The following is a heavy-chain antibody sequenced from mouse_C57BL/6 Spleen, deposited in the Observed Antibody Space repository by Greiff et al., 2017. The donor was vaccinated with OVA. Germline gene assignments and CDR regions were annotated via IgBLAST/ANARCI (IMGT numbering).Heavy chain of an antibody. CDR3: AREDSNYGY. Sequence: EVKLLESGPGLVKPSQSLSLTCSVTGYSITSGYYWNWIRQFPGNKLEWMGYISYDGSNNYNPSLKNRISITRDTSKNQFFLKLNSVTTEDTATYYCAREDSNYGYWGQGTSVTVSS. V-gene: IGHV3-6*01. CDR2: ISYDGSN. CDR1: GYSITSGYY. J-gene: IGHJ4*01. D-gene: IGHD2-5*01.